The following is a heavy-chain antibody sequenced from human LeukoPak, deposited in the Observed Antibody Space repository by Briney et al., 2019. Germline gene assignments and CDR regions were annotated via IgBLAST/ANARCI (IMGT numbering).Heavy chain of an antibody. V-gene: IGHV3-30-3*01. CDR2: ISYDGSNK. CDR1: GFTFSSYA. J-gene: IGHJ4*02. D-gene: IGHD1-1*01. CDR3: ARTLSSWKYYFDY. Sequence: PGGSLRLSRAASGFTFSSYAMHWVRQAPGKGLEWVAVISYDGSNKYYADSVKGRFTISRDNSKNTLYLQMNSLRAEDTAVYYCARTLSSWKYYFDYWGQGTLVTVSS.